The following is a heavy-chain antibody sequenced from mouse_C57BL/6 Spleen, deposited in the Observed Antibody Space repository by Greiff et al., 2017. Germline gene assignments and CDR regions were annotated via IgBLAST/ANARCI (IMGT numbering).Heavy chain of an antibody. CDR2: ISDGGSYT. CDR1: GFTFSSYA. D-gene: IGHD2-1*01. J-gene: IGHJ4*01. V-gene: IGHV5-4*03. CDR3: ASLYGNYSYAMDY. Sequence: EVKLVESGGGLVKPGGSLKLSCAASGFTFSSYAMSWVRQTPEKRLEWVATISDGGSYTYYPDNLKGRFTISRDNAKNNLYLQMSHLKSEDTAMYYCASLYGNYSYAMDYWGQGTSVTVSS.